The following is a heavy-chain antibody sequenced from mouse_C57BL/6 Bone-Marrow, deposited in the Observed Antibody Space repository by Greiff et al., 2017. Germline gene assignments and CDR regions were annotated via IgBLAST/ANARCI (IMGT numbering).Heavy chain of an antibody. Sequence: EVMLVESGGDLVKPGGSLKLSCAASGFTFSSYAMYWVRQTPEKRLEWVATISDGGSYTYYPENVKGRFTISRDNAKNNLYLQMSHLKSEDTAMYDYARGRYDYVYYWCQGTTLTVAS. CDR1: GFTFSSYA. J-gene: IGHJ2*01. V-gene: IGHV5-4*03. CDR2: ISDGGSYT. CDR3: ARGRYDYVYY. D-gene: IGHD2-3*01.